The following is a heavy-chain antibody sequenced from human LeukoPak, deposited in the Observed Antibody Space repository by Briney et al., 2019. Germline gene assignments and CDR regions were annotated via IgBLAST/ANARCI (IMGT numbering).Heavy chain of an antibody. CDR1: GYTFTGYY. CDR2: INPNSGGT. J-gene: IGHJ4*02. CDR3: AKDIAAAGPY. Sequence: GASVKVSCKASGYTFTGYYMHWVRQAPGQGLEWMGWINPNSGGTNYAQKFQGWVTMTRDTSIGTAYMELSRLRSDDTAVYYCAKDIAAAGPYWGQGTLVTVSS. D-gene: IGHD6-13*01. V-gene: IGHV1-2*04.